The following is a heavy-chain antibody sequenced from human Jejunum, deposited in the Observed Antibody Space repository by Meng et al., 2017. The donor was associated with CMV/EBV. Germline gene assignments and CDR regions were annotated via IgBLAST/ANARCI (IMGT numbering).Heavy chain of an antibody. CDR1: GYTCASYG. CDR3: ARGTPGRSYSDY. CDR2: FVNNVDT. V-gene: IGHV1-18*01. D-gene: IGHD3-10*01. J-gene: IGHJ4*02. Sequence: VHLVPSGAEVKKPGASVRVSCEASGYTCASYGISWLRQAPGQGLEWMGWFVNNVDTYSAQKFQGRVTMTTDTHTSTAFMELRSLRSDDTAVYYCARGTPGRSYSDYWGQGTLVTVSS.